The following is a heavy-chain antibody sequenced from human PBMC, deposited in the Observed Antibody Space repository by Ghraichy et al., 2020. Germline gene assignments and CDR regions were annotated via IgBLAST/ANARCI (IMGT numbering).Heavy chain of an antibody. CDR2: ISYDGSSQ. CDR3: VGWGSYHHFDY. CDR1: GFTFTTYG. J-gene: IGHJ4*02. Sequence: GGSLRLSCAASGFTFTTYGMHWVRQAPGKGLEWVAVISYDGSSQYYADSVKGRFTISRDNSKNTLYLQMGNLRAEDTAVYYCVGWGSYHHFDYWGQGTLVSVSS. V-gene: IGHV3-30*03. D-gene: IGHD3-16*01.